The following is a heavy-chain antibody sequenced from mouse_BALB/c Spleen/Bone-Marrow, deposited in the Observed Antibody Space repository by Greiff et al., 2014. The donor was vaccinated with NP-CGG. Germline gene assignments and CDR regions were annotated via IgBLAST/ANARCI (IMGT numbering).Heavy chain of an antibody. CDR1: GFTFSDFY. J-gene: IGHJ4*01. CDR3: ARSGERYGAMDY. CDR2: ISNGGTYT. V-gene: IGHV5-4*02. D-gene: IGHD1-1*02. Sequence: EVHLVESGGGLVKPGGSLKLPCAASGFTFSDFYMFWFRQTPEKRLEWVATISNGGTYTYYPDSVKGRFTISRDNAKNNLYLQMSSLKSEDTAMYYCARSGERYGAMDYWGQGTSVTVTS.